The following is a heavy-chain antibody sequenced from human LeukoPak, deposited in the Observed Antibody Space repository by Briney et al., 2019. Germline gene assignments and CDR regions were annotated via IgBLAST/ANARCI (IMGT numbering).Heavy chain of an antibody. CDR1: GGSISSYY. CDR3: ARARYANAWYAFDI. CDR2: LSHSGSS. J-gene: IGHJ3*02. Sequence: SETLSLTCTVSGGSISSYYWSWIRQPPGRGLEWIGYLSHSGSSDSNPSLKSRVTILVDTSKNQFSLKLTSVTAADTAVYYCARARYANAWYAFDIWGQGTMVTVSS. V-gene: IGHV4-59*01. D-gene: IGHD2-2*01.